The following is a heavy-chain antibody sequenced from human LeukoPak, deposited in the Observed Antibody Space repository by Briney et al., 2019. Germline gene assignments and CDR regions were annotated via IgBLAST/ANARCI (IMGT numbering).Heavy chain of an antibody. CDR1: DDSISTYY. V-gene: IGHV4-59*01. CDR3: ARAVGDSGHGRYFHY. Sequence: SETLSLTCTVSDDSISTYYWSWIRQPPGKGLEWIGNVENTGSINYNPSLESRVTISVDTTKNQFSLRLNSVTAADTAVYYCARAVGDSGHGRYFHYWGQGTLVTVSS. CDR2: VENTGSI. D-gene: IGHD5-12*01. J-gene: IGHJ4*02.